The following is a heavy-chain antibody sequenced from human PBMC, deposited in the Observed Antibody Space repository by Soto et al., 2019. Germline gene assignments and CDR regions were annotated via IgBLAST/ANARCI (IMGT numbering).Heavy chain of an antibody. CDR3: AKAPSSGWHMNWFDP. CDR1: GFTFSSYG. CDR2: ISYDGSNK. J-gene: IGHJ5*02. Sequence: QVQLVESGGGVVQPGRSLRLSCAASGFTFSSYGMHWVRQAPGKGLEWVAVISYDGSNKYYADSVKGRFTISRDNSKNTRYLQMNSLRAEDTVVYYGAKAPSSGWHMNWFDPWGQGTLVTVSS. D-gene: IGHD6-19*01. V-gene: IGHV3-30*18.